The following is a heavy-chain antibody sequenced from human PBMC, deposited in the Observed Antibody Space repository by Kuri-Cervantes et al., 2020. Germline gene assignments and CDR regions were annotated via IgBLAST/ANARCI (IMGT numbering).Heavy chain of an antibody. Sequence: ASVKVSCKASGYTFTSYGISWVRQAPGQGLEWMGWMAPGSGDTGYAQKFQGRISLTRNTQISTAYMELRSLTSDDTAVYYCARDPGVGTIDYWGQGTLVTVSS. J-gene: IGHJ4*02. CDR1: GYTFTSYG. V-gene: IGHV1-8*02. CDR2: MAPGSGDT. D-gene: IGHD1-14*01. CDR3: ARDPGVGTIDY.